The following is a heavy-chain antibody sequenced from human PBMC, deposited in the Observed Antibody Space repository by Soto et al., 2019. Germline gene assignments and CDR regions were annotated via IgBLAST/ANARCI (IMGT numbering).Heavy chain of an antibody. D-gene: IGHD7-27*01. CDR1: GGSISSGGYY. CDR2: IYSSGST. J-gene: IGHJ4*02. CDR3: AKNWNWGSLVH. V-gene: IGHV4-61*08. Sequence: SETLSLTCTFSGGSISSGGYYWSWIRQHPGKGLEWIGYIYSSGSTNYNPSLESRVTISVDTSKNQFSLKLRSLSAADTAVYYCAKNWNWGSLVHWGQGTLVTVS.